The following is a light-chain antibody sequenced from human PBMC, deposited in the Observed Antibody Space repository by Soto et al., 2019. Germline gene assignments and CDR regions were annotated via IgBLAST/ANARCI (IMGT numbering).Light chain of an antibody. CDR1: QSVSVNY. Sequence: EIVLTQSPGTLSLSPGERATLSCRASQSVSVNYLAWYQQKPGQAPRLLISGASSRATGIPDRFSGSGSGTDFTLTISRLEPEDFAVYYCQQYGGSPLVTFGGGTKVEIK. J-gene: IGKJ4*01. CDR3: QQYGGSPLVT. CDR2: GAS. V-gene: IGKV3-20*01.